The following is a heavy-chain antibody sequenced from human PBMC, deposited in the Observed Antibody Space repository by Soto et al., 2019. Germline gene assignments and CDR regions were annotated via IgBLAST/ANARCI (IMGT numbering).Heavy chain of an antibody. D-gene: IGHD1-26*01. CDR2: INHSGST. CDR3: ASLITSGSYVGGLGGYYGMDV. Sequence: QVQLQQWGAGLLKPSETLSLTCAVYGGSFSGYYWSWIRQPPGKGLEWIGEINHSGSTNYNPSLKSRVTISVDTSKNQFSLKLSSVTAADTAVYYCASLITSGSYVGGLGGYYGMDVW. J-gene: IGHJ6*01. CDR1: GGSFSGYY. V-gene: IGHV4-34*01.